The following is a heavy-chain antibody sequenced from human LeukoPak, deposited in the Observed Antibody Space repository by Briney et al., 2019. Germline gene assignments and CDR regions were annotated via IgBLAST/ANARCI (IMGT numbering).Heavy chain of an antibody. J-gene: IGHJ5*02. V-gene: IGHV1-18*01. CDR2: ISAFNGNT. Sequence: ASVKVSCKASGYTFTSYGISWVRQAPGQGLEWMGWISAFNGNTNYAQKLQGRVTMTTDTSTSTAYMELRSLRSDDTAVYYCARTSIYGDYPTSLNWFDPWGQGTLVTVSS. D-gene: IGHD4-17*01. CDR3: ARTSIYGDYPTSLNWFDP. CDR1: GYTFTSYG.